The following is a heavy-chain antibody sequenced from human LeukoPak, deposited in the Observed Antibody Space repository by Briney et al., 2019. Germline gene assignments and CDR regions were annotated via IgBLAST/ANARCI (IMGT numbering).Heavy chain of an antibody. CDR1: GFTVSSNY. J-gene: IGHJ4*02. Sequence: PGGSLRLSCAASGFTVSSNYMSWVRQAPGKGLEWVSVIYSGGSTYYADSVKGRFTISRDNSKNTLYLQMNSLRAEDTAVYYCAREKYSEVGTYDYWGQGTLVTVSS. V-gene: IGHV3-66*02. CDR3: AREKYSEVGTYDY. CDR2: IYSGGST. D-gene: IGHD4-23*01.